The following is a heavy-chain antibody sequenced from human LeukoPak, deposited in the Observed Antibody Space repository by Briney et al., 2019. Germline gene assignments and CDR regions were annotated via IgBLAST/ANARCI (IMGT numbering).Heavy chain of an antibody. CDR3: AKVATTWTIDY. CDR2: ISVSSANT. V-gene: IGHV3-23*01. Sequence: GESLKISCAASGFTFSSYAMDWVRQAPGKGLEWVSRISVSSANTYYIDSVKGRFTVSRDNSKNTLYLQMNSLRAEDTAEYYCAKVATTWTIDYWGQGTLVTVSS. J-gene: IGHJ4*02. CDR1: GFTFSSYA. D-gene: IGHD3/OR15-3a*01.